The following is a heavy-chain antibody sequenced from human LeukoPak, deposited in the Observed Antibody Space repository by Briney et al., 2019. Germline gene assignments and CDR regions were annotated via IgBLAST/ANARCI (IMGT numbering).Heavy chain of an antibody. D-gene: IGHD1-26*01. J-gene: IGHJ4*02. CDR3: ARDRELLYFDY. Sequence: SETLSLTCTVSGGSISSYYWSWIRQPPGKGLEWIGYIYYSGSTNYNPSLKSRVTISVDTSKNQFSLKLSSVTAADTAVYYCARDRELLYFDYWGQGTLVTVSS. CDR2: IYYSGST. V-gene: IGHV4-59*01. CDR1: GGSISSYY.